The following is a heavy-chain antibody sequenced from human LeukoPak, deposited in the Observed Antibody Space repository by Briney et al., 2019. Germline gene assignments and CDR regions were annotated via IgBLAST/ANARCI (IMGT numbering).Heavy chain of an antibody. J-gene: IGHJ4*02. CDR3: AKGYYGSGGYYFDY. Sequence: GGSLRLSCAASGFTFSSYAMRWVRQAPGKGLEWVSAISGSGGSTYYADSVKGRFTISRDNSKNTLYLQMNSLRAEDTAVYYCAKGYYGSGGYYFDYWGQGTLVTVSS. CDR1: GFTFSSYA. D-gene: IGHD3-10*01. V-gene: IGHV3-23*01. CDR2: ISGSGGST.